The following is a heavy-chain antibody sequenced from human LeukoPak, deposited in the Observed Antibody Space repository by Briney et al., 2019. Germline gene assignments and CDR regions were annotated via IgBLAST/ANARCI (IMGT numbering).Heavy chain of an antibody. CDR2: IFHGGST. J-gene: IGHJ4*02. Sequence: NPSETLSLTRVVSGGSISSNNWWSWVRQPPGKGLEWIGEIFHGGSTTYNPSLKSRVTISIDKSQNQFSLKLTSVTAADTAVYYCARLGNYYGSGSYSDYWGQGTLVTVSS. CDR1: GGSISSNNW. V-gene: IGHV4-4*02. D-gene: IGHD3-10*01. CDR3: ARLGNYYGSGSYSDY.